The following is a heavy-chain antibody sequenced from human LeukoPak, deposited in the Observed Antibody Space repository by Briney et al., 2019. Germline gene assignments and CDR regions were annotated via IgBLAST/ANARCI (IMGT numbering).Heavy chain of an antibody. CDR1: GFTFSDYY. Sequence: GGSLRLSCVASGFTFSDYYMNWIRQAPGKGLEWISYISTSGSFVYYADSVKGRFTISRDNSKNTLYLQMNSLRAEDTAVYYCAKDGMDVWGQGTTVTVSS. CDR2: ISTSGSFV. V-gene: IGHV3-11*01. J-gene: IGHJ6*02. CDR3: AKDGMDV.